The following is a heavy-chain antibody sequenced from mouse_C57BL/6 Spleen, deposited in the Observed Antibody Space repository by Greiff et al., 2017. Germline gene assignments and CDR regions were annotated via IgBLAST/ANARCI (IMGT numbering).Heavy chain of an antibody. CDR2: ISSGGSYT. CDR1: GFTFSSYG. CDR3: ARSGFYYGSSYGYFDV. D-gene: IGHD1-1*01. V-gene: IGHV5-6*02. Sequence: DVKLVESGGDLVKPGGSLKLSCAASGFTFSSYGMSWVRQTPDKRLEWVATISSGGSYTYYPDSVKGRFTISRDNAKNTLYLQMSSLKSEDTAMYYCARSGFYYGSSYGYFDVWGTGTTVTVSS. J-gene: IGHJ1*03.